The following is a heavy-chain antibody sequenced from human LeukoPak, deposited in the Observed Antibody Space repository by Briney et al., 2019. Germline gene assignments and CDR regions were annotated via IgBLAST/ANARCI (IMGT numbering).Heavy chain of an antibody. J-gene: IGHJ4*02. V-gene: IGHV3-23*01. CDR1: GISLSNYA. CDR2: ISERGGST. CDR3: AKRGIVIRGIFVIGYHQEAYHYDY. D-gene: IGHD3-10*01. Sequence: GGSLRLSCVVSGISLSNYAMTWVRQAPGKGLEWVSYISERGGSTTYADSVKGRFTISRDTSLNTLYLQMSSLRAEDTAVYFCAKRGIVIRGIFVIGYHQEAYHYDYWGQGVLVTVSS.